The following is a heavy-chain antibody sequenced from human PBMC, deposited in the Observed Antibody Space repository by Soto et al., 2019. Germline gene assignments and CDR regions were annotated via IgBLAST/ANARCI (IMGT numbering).Heavy chain of an antibody. CDR2: IPTDGNDK. V-gene: IGHV3-7*03. J-gene: IGHJ4*02. CDR1: GFIFNNYW. CDR3: GRAARAPVN. Sequence: DVQLVESGGGLVQPGGPLTLSCAASGFIFNNYWMTWVRQAPGKGLEWVATIPTDGNDKDYLDCVKGRFTISRDNAKSSLYLQMSSLSAEDTAMYYCGRAARAPVNWGQGTLVTVS.